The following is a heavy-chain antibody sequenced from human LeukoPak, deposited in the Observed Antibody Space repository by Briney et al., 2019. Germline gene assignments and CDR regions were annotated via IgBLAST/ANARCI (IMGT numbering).Heavy chain of an antibody. CDR2: ISSSGSTI. V-gene: IGHV3-48*03. Sequence: GGSLRLSCAASGFTFSSYEMNWVRQAPGKGLEWVSYISSSGSTIYYADSVKGRFAISRDNAKNSLYLQMNGLRVEDTAVYYCARVYYASWSGQPLSQHWLDPWGQGTLVTVSS. CDR3: ARVYYASWSGQPLSQHWLDP. J-gene: IGHJ5*02. CDR1: GFTFSSYE. D-gene: IGHD3-3*01.